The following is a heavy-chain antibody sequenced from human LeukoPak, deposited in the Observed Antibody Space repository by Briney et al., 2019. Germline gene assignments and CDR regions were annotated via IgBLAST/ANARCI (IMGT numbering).Heavy chain of an antibody. J-gene: IGHJ4*02. CDR2: IYYSGST. CDR1: GGSISSSSYY. D-gene: IGHD2-15*01. Sequence: SGTLSVTCTVSGGSISSSSYYWGWIRQPPGKGLEWIGSIYYSGSTYYNPSLKSRVTISVDTSKNQFSLKLSSVTAADTAVYYCARHKTLSFFDYWGQGTLVTVSS. V-gene: IGHV4-39*01. CDR3: ARHKTLSFFDY.